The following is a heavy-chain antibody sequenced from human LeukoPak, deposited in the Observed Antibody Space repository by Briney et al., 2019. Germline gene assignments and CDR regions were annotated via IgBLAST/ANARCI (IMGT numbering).Heavy chain of an antibody. V-gene: IGHV4-39*07. J-gene: IGHJ5*02. Sequence: SETLSLTCRVSGGSIRSTSYYWGWIRQPPGKGLEWIASIYHSGETFYNPSLESRVAISVDTSNNEVFLDLYSVTAADTAMYYCAETNTQDWFDPWGRGTLVTVSS. CDR2: IYHSGET. D-gene: IGHD2-8*01. CDR1: GGSIRSTSYY. CDR3: AETNTQDWFDP.